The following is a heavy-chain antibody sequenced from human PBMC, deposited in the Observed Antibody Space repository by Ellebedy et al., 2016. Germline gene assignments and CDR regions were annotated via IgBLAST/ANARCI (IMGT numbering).Heavy chain of an antibody. D-gene: IGHD6-13*01. Sequence: GGSLRLXXAASGFTFSSYAMSWVRQAPGKGLEWVSAISGSGGSTYYADSVKGRFTISRDNSKNTLYLQMNSLRAEDTAVYYCASLPAGYSSSWYAYYYYMDVWGKGTTVTVSS. CDR1: GFTFSSYA. V-gene: IGHV3-23*01. CDR2: ISGSGGST. CDR3: ASLPAGYSSSWYAYYYYMDV. J-gene: IGHJ6*03.